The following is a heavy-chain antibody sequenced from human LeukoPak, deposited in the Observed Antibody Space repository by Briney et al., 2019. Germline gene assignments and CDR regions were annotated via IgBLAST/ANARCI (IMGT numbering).Heavy chain of an antibody. CDR3: ARVPEAGQQLGGYYMDV. CDR2: IIPIFGTA. D-gene: IGHD6-13*01. J-gene: IGHJ6*03. CDR1: GGTFSSYA. Sequence: GASVKVSCKASGGTFSSYAISWVRQAPGQGLEWMGGIIPIFGTANYAQKFQGRVTITTDESTSTAYMELSSLRSEDTAVYYCARVPEAGQQLGGYYMDVWGKGTTVIVSS. V-gene: IGHV1-69*05.